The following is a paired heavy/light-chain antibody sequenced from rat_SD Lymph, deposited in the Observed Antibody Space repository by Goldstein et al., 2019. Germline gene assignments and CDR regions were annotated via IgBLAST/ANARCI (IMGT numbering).Light chain of an antibody. V-gene: IGKV14S9*01. CDR1: QDVGIY. CDR2: RAT. Sequence: DIQMTQSPSSMSVSLGDTVTITCRASQDVGIYVNWFQQKPGKSPRRMIYRATNLADGVPSRFSGSRSGSDYSLTISSLESEDVADYHCLQYDEYPNTFGAGTKLELK. CDR3: LQYDEYPNT. J-gene: IGKJ2-1*01.
Heavy chain of an antibody. Sequence: EVQLVESGGGLVQPGRSMKLSCAASGFTFSNYGMAWVRQAPTKGLEWVATISYDGSSTYYRDSVKGRFTISRDNAKSTLYLQMNSLRSEDTATYYCTRGDYYSSYIYPDWFAYWGQGTLVTVSS. CDR3: TRGDYYSSYIYPDWFAY. CDR1: GFTFSNYG. J-gene: IGHJ3*01. D-gene: IGHD1-2*01. CDR2: ISYDGSST. V-gene: IGHV5-29*01.